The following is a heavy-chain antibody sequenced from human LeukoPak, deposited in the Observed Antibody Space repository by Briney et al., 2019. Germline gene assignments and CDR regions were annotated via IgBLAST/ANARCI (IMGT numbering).Heavy chain of an antibody. D-gene: IGHD2-15*01. J-gene: IGHJ6*03. CDR1: GFTFDDYG. CDR3: ARGGRKSRGVDIVRKKETGYYYYMDV. V-gene: IGHV3-20*03. Sequence: GGSLRLSYAASGFTFDDYGMRWVRQAPGKGLEWVSGINWNGGSTGYADSVKGRFTISRDNAKSSLYLQMNSLRAEDTAVYYCARGGRKSRGVDIVRKKETGYYYYMDVWGKGTTVTVSS. CDR2: INWNGGST.